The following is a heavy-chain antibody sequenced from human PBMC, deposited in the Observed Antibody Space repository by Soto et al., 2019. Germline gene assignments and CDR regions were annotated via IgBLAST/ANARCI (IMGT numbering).Heavy chain of an antibody. V-gene: IGHV3-48*01. Sequence: GGSLRLSCAASGFTFSSYSMNWVRQAPGKGLEWVSYISSSSTTIYYADSVKGRFTISRDNAKNSLYLQMNSLRAEDTAVYYCARDLGSSWYPEYFQHWGQGTLVTVSS. J-gene: IGHJ1*01. D-gene: IGHD6-13*01. CDR3: ARDLGSSWYPEYFQH. CDR1: GFTFSSYS. CDR2: ISSSSTTI.